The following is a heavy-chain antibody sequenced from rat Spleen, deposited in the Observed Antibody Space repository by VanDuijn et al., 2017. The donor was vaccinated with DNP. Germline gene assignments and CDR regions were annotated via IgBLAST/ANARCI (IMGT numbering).Heavy chain of an antibody. V-gene: IGHV5-27*01. CDR3: TTDFERGY. CDR1: GFPFSNYV. CDR2: IRYDGGTT. J-gene: IGHJ2*01. Sequence: EVQLVESGGGLVQPGRSLKLSCAASGFPFSNYVMAWVRQAPTKGLEWVAYIRYDGGTTYYGDSVKGRFTISRDNAKSTLYLQMDSLRSEDTATYYCTTDFERGYWGQGVMVTVSS. D-gene: IGHD1-11*01.